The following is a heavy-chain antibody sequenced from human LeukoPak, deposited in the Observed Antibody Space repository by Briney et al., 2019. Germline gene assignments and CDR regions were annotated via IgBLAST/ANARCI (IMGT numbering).Heavy chain of an antibody. D-gene: IGHD1-14*01. Sequence: GGSLRLSCAASGFTFSTYWMTWARQAQGKGLEWVANIKTDGSQTYYLDSVKGRFTISRDNAKNFLSLQLGSLRADDTGVYYCARASMGGRDYNLDSWGQGTLVTVSS. CDR2: IKTDGSQT. J-gene: IGHJ4*02. CDR3: ARASMGGRDYNLDS. V-gene: IGHV3-7*01. CDR1: GFTFSTYW.